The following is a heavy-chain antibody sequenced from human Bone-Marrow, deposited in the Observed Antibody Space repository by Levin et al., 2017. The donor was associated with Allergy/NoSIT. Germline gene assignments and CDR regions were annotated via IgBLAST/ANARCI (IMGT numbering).Heavy chain of an antibody. CDR3: AKMGHRSRKRIPVIDLPIDS. J-gene: IGHJ4*02. CDR1: GFNFITSA. CDR2: ISDSGDRT. Sequence: PGGSLRLSCAASGFNFITSAMSWVRRTPGKGLEWVSGISDSGDRTDSADSVKGRFTISRDNSQGTLYLQMNSLRVEDSALYYCAKMGHRSRKRIPVIDLPIDSWGQGTLVTVSS. D-gene: IGHD2-21*01. V-gene: IGHV3-23*01.